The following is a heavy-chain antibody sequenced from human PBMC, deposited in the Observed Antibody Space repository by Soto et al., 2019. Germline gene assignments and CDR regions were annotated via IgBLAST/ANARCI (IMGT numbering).Heavy chain of an antibody. CDR2: IRSKAYGGTT. CDR3: TRVNTYYYDSSGLDY. CDR1: GFTFGDYA. D-gene: IGHD3-22*01. V-gene: IGHV3-49*04. J-gene: IGHJ4*02. Sequence: PGGSLRLSCTASGFTFGDYAMSWVRQAPGKGLEWGGFIRSKAYGGTTEYAASVKGRFTISRDDSKSIAYLQMNSLKTDDTAVYYCTRVNTYYYDSSGLDYWGQGTLVTVPQ.